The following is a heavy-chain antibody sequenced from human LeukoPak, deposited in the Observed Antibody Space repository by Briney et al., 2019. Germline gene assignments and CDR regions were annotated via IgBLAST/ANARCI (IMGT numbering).Heavy chain of an antibody. CDR3: ARRAGEYSHPHDY. J-gene: IGHJ4*02. CDR2: IYSGGNT. V-gene: IGHV3-53*01. D-gene: IGHD4-17*01. CDR1: GFTVSSNS. Sequence: GGSLRLSCTVSGFTVSSNSMSWVRQAPGKGLEWVSFIYSGGNTLYSDSVKGRFTISRDNSKNTLYLQMNSLRAEDTAVYYCARRAGEYSHPHDYWGQGTLVTVSS.